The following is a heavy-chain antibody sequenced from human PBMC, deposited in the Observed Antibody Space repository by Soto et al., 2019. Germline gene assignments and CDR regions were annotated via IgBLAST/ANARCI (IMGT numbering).Heavy chain of an antibody. V-gene: IGHV3-53*02. CDR2: IYSDNNT. CDR1: GFTFSSDS. Sequence: ELQLVETGGDLIQLGGSLRLSCAASGFTFSSDSMTWVRQAPGKGLEWISIIYSDNNTDYADSVKGRFSISRDTSKNILYLQMNSLRAEDTAEYYCARHYSAMGVWGQGTTVTVSS. CDR3: ARHYSAMGV. J-gene: IGHJ6*02.